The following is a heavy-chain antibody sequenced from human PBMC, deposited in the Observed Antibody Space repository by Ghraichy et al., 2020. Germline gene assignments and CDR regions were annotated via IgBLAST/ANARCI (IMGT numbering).Heavy chain of an antibody. CDR3: ASVAPYYYYYYGMDV. CDR1: GGTFSSYA. V-gene: IGHV1-69*04. J-gene: IGHJ6*02. Sequence: SVKVSCKASGGTFSSYAISWVRQAPGQGLEWMGRIIPILGIANYAQKFQGRVTITADKSTSTAYMELSSLRSEDTAVYYCASVAPYYYYYYGMDVWGQGTTVTVSS. D-gene: IGHD5-12*01. CDR2: IIPILGIA.